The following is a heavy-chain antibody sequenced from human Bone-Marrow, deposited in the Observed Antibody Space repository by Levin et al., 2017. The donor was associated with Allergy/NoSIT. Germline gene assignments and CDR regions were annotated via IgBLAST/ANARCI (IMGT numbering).Heavy chain of an antibody. J-gene: IGHJ6*02. Sequence: SETLSLTCTVSGASISSNDYYWSWIRQPPGKGLEWIGYIYSSGNTHYNPSLKSRVTMSLDASKNLISLMLNSVTAADRAVYYCARDRDRYDSSGDDIVYYGMDVWGQGTTVTVSS. D-gene: IGHD3-22*01. CDR1: GASISSNDYY. V-gene: IGHV4-30-4*01. CDR3: ARDRDRYDSSGDDIVYYGMDV. CDR2: IYSSGNT.